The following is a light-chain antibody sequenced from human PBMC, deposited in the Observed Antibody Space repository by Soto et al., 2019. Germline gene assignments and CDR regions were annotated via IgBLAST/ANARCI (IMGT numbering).Light chain of an antibody. Sequence: DIQMTQSPSSLSASVGARITITCRASQSISSYLTWYQQKPGKAPELLIYAASSLQSGVPSRFSGSGSGTDFTLTISSLQPEDFATYYCQQSYSTPITFGQGTRLEIK. CDR1: QSISSY. CDR2: AAS. CDR3: QQSYSTPIT. V-gene: IGKV1-39*01. J-gene: IGKJ5*01.